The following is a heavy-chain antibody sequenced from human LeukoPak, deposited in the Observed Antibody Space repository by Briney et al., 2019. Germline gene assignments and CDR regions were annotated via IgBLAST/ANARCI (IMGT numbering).Heavy chain of an antibody. CDR2: ISGSGGST. CDR1: GFTFSSYA. CDR3: AKSGGPRSPYYYYGMDV. D-gene: IGHD3-10*01. J-gene: IGHJ6*02. V-gene: IGHV3-23*01. Sequence: GGSLRLSCAASGFTFSSYAMSWVRQAPGRGLEWVSGISGSGGSTYYADSVKGRFTISRDNSKNTLYLQMNSLRAEDTALYYCAKSGGPRSPYYYYGMDVWGQGTTVTVSS.